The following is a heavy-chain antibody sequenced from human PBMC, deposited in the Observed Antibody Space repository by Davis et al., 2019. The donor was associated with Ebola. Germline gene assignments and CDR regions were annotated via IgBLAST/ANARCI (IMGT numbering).Heavy chain of an antibody. J-gene: IGHJ4*02. Sequence: ASVKVSCKASGYTFTSYGISWVRQAPGQGLEWMGWISAYNGNTNYAQRLQGRITMTTDTSTSTAYMELRSLRSDDTAVYYCARDLVSSGWWDYWGQGTLVTVSS. CDR2: ISAYNGNT. CDR3: ARDLVSSGWWDY. D-gene: IGHD6-19*01. V-gene: IGHV1-18*01. CDR1: GYTFTSYG.